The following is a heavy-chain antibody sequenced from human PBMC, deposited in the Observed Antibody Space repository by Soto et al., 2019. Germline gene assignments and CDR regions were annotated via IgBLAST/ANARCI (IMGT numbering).Heavy chain of an antibody. CDR2: IIPIFGTA. Sequence: ASAKVSSEDSGGTLSSYARSWVRQAPEQGLEWMGGIIPIFGTANYAQKFQGRVTITADESTSTAYMELSSLRSEDTAVYYCASSALGYCSSTSCYRYYYYYGMDVWGQGTTVTVSS. D-gene: IGHD2-2*01. CDR3: ASSALGYCSSTSCYRYYYYYGMDV. CDR1: GGTLSSYA. J-gene: IGHJ6*02. V-gene: IGHV1-69*13.